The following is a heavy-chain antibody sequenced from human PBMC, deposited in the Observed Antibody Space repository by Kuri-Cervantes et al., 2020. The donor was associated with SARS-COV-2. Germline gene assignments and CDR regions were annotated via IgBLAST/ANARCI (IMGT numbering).Heavy chain of an antibody. J-gene: IGHJ4*02. D-gene: IGHD3-22*01. CDR3: ARDGNYDSSGYFDY. V-gene: IGHV4-38-2*02. Sequence: SQTLSLTCAVSGYSISSGYYWGWIRQPPGKGLEWIGSIYHSGSTYYNPSLKSRVTISVDTSKNQFPLKLSSVTAADTAVYYCARDGNYDSSGYFDYWGRGTLVTVSS. CDR1: GYSISSGYY. CDR2: IYHSGST.